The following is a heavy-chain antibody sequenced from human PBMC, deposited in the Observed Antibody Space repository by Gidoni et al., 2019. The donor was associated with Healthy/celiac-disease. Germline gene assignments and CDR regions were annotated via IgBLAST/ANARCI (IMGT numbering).Heavy chain of an antibody. CDR3: ASLVKVGPYNWFDP. V-gene: IGHV1-69*06. CDR1: GGTFSSYA. J-gene: IGHJ5*02. CDR2: IIPIFGTA. Sequence: QVQLVQSGAEVKKPGSSVQVSCKASGGTFSSYAISWVRQAPGQGLEWMGGIIPIFGTANYAQKFQGRVTITADKSTSTAYMELSSLRSEDTAVYYCASLVKVGPYNWFDPWGQGTLVTVSS. D-gene: IGHD3-9*01.